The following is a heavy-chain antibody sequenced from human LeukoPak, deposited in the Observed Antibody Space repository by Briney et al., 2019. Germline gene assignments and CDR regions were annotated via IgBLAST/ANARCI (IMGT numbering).Heavy chain of an antibody. D-gene: IGHD4-17*01. V-gene: IGHV3-30*02. CDR1: GFTFSSYG. CDR3: AKVLYGDHSYFDY. CDR2: IWYDGSNK. J-gene: IGHJ4*02. Sequence: GGSLRLSCAASGFTFSSYGMHWVRQAPGKGLEWVAFIWYDGSNKYYADSVKGRFTISRGNSKNTLYLQMNSLRAEDTAVYYCAKVLYGDHSYFDYWGQGTLVTVSS.